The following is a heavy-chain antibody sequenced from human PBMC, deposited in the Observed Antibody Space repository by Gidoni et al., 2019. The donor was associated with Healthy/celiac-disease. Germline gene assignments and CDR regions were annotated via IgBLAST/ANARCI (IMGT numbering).Heavy chain of an antibody. Sequence: QLQLQESGPGLVKPSETLSLTCTVSGGSISSSSYYWGWIRQPPGKGLEWIGSIYYSGSTYYNPSLKSRVTISVDTSKNQFSLKLSSVTAADTAVYYCARPHERIVAGRGNYAFDIWGQGTMVTVSS. V-gene: IGHV4-39*01. CDR3: ARPHERIVAGRGNYAFDI. CDR2: IYYSGST. D-gene: IGHD5-12*01. J-gene: IGHJ3*02. CDR1: GGSISSSSYY.